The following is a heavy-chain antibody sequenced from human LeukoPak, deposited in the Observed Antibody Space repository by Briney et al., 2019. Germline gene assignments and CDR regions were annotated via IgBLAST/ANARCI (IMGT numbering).Heavy chain of an antibody. CDR3: ASLASAEVVTPPDY. Sequence: GGSLRLSCAASGFTFDDYGMNWVRQAPGKGLEWVSYISSSGSTIYYADSVKGRFTISRDNSKNTLYLQMNSLRAEDTAVYYCASLASAEVVTPPDYWGQGTLVTVSS. V-gene: IGHV3-48*01. CDR2: ISSSGSTI. CDR1: GFTFDDYG. D-gene: IGHD4-23*01. J-gene: IGHJ4*02.